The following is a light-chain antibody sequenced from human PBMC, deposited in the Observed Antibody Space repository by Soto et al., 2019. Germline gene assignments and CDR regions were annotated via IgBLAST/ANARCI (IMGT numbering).Light chain of an antibody. V-gene: IGKV3-11*01. Sequence: EIVLTQSPYTLSLSPGERATLSCRASQSVTKFLAWYQQKPGQAPRLLIYDASIRATGIPARFSGSGSGTDFTLTISSLEPEDFAVYYCQQRSNWPIITFGQGTRLEIK. CDR2: DAS. CDR3: QQRSNWPIIT. J-gene: IGKJ5*01. CDR1: QSVTKF.